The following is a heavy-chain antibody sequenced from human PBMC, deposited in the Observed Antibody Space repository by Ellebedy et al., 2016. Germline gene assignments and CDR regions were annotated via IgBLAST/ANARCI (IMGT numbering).Heavy chain of an antibody. CDR1: GGSISSYY. D-gene: IGHD3-22*01. CDR3: ARGDSGYSAYYFDY. J-gene: IGHJ4*02. CDR2: IYYSGST. Sequence: SETLSLXXTVSGGSISSYYWSWIRQPPGKGLEWIGYIYYSGSTNYNPSLKSRVTISVDTSKNQFSLKLSSVTAADTAVYYCARGDSGYSAYYFDYWGQGTLVTVSS. V-gene: IGHV4-59*01.